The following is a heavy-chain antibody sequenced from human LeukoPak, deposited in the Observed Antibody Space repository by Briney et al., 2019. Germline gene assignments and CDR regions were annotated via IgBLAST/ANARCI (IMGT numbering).Heavy chain of an antibody. J-gene: IGHJ5*02. D-gene: IGHD2-2*03. Sequence: SETLSLTCVVSGGSISSTSYHWGWIRQPPGKGLEWIGSIYYSGSTYYSPSLKSRVTISVDTSKNQFSLKLSSVTAADTAVYYCARLLRVGYCSTTTCNWFDPWGQGTLVTVSS. CDR1: GGSISSTSYH. CDR2: IYYSGST. V-gene: IGHV4-39*07. CDR3: ARLLRVGYCSTTTCNWFDP.